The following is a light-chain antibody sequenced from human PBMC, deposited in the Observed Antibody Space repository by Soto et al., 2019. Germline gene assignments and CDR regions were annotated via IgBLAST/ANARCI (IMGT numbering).Light chain of an antibody. CDR3: TSSTTGSLYV. CDR1: SSDVGGYKY. V-gene: IGLV2-14*01. Sequence: QSALTQPASVSGSPGQSITISCTGTSSDVGGYKYVSWYQQHPGKAPKLMIFEVSNRPSGVSYRFSGSKSGNTASLTISGLQAEDEADYFCTSSTTGSLYVFGTGTKVTVL. J-gene: IGLJ1*01. CDR2: EVS.